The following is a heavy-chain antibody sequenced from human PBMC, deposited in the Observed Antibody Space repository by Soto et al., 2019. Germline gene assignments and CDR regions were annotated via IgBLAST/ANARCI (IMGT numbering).Heavy chain of an antibody. Sequence: SVKVSCKASGGTFSSYAISWVRQAPGQGLEWMGGIIPIFGTANYAQKFQGRVTITADESTSTAYMELSSLRSEDTAVYYCARDPTVPRMAGAVAAWGKGTLVTVSS. CDR2: IIPIFGTA. CDR1: GGTFSSYA. CDR3: ARDPTVPRMAGAVAA. D-gene: IGHD6-19*01. V-gene: IGHV1-69*13. J-gene: IGHJ1*01.